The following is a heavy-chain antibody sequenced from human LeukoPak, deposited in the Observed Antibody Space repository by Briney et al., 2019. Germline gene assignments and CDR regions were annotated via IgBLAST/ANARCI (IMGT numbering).Heavy chain of an antibody. D-gene: IGHD3-10*01. CDR1: GYTFINYY. J-gene: IGHJ6*02. V-gene: IGHV1-46*01. CDR2: INPSGGST. CDR3: AREAYGSGRRLGMDV. Sequence: ASVKVSCKASGYTFINYYMHWVRQAPGQGLEWMGIINPSGGSTSCAQKFQGRVTMTRDTSTSTVDMELSSLRFEDTAVYYCAREAYGSGRRLGMDVWGQGTTVTVSS.